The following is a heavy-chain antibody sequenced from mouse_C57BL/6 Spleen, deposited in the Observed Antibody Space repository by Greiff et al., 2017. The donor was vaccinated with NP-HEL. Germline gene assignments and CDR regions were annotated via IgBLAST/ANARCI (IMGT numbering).Heavy chain of an antibody. CDR2: ISSGGSYT. D-gene: IGHD4-1*01. CDR3: ARHETGPADY. J-gene: IGHJ2*01. CDR1: GFTFSSYG. V-gene: IGHV5-6*01. Sequence: EVQRVESGGDLVKPGGSLKLSCAASGFTFSSYGMSWVRQTPDQRLEWVATISSGGSYTYYTDSVKGRFTIARDNDNNTLYLQRSSLKSEDTAMYYCARHETGPADYWGQGTTLTVSS.